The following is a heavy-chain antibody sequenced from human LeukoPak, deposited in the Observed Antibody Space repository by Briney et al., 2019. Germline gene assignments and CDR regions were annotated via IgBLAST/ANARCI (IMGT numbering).Heavy chain of an antibody. CDR1: GFIFSGYA. Sequence: GGSLRLSCAASGFIFSGYAMTWVRQAPGKGLEWVSGLSAGGGTTYYADSVKGRFTISRDNSKNTLYLQMNSLRAEDTAVYYCARDPGLYGMDVWGQGTTVTVSS. CDR3: ARDPGLYGMDV. D-gene: IGHD1-14*01. V-gene: IGHV3-23*01. CDR2: LSAGGGTT. J-gene: IGHJ6*02.